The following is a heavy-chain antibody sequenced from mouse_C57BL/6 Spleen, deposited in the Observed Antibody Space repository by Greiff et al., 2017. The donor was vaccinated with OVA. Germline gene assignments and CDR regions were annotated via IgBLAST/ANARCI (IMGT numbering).Heavy chain of an antibody. CDR2: IYPGDGDT. J-gene: IGHJ4*01. V-gene: IGHV1-82*01. D-gene: IGHD1-1*01. Sequence: VQLQESGPELVKPGASVKISCKASGYAFSSSWMNWVKQRPGKGLEWIGRIYPGDGDTNYNGKFKGKATLTADKSSSTAYMQLSSLTSEDSAVYFSARSKPSYYGHAMDNWGQGTSVTVSS. CDR3: ARSKPSYYGHAMDN. CDR1: GYAFSSSW.